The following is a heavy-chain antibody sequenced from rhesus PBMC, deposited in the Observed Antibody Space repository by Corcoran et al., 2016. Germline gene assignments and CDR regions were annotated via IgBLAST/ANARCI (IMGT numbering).Heavy chain of an antibody. J-gene: IGHJ4*01. Sequence: QLQLQESGPGLVKPSETLSVTCAVSGGSISSSYWSWIRQTPGKGLEWIGYIYGSCSRTNYNPSLKSRVTLSVDTSKNQLSLKLSSVTAADTAVYYCASSTGTSFDYWGQGVLVTVSS. V-gene: IGHV4-169*02. CDR3: ASSTGTSFDY. CDR2: IYGSCSRT. D-gene: IGHD7-45*01. CDR1: GGSISSSY.